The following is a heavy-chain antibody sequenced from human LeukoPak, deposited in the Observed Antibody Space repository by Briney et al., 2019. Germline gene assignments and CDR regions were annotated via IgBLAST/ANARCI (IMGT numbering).Heavy chain of an antibody. Sequence: EASVKVSCKASGYTFTGYYMHWVRQAPGQGLEWMGWINPNSGGTDYAQKFQGRVTTTRDTSISTAYMELNRLRSDDTAVYYCARDRDYGSGIFDYWGQGTLVTVSS. CDR3: ARDRDYGSGIFDY. D-gene: IGHD3-10*01. V-gene: IGHV1-2*02. J-gene: IGHJ4*02. CDR1: GYTFTGYY. CDR2: INPNSGGT.